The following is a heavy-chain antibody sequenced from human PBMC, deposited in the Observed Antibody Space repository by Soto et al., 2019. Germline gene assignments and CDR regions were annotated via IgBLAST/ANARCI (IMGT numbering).Heavy chain of an antibody. CDR2: INWNSVNT. Sequence: EVQLVESGGRVVRPGGSLRLSCAASGFNFDDYGMSWVRQAPGKGLEWVSGINWNSVNTGYVDSVKGRFTISRDSAKSSLYLQMNSLRAEDTALYYCARGIDAYNFFDSWGQGTLVTVSS. J-gene: IGHJ4*02. D-gene: IGHD1-1*01. V-gene: IGHV3-20*04. CDR1: GFNFDDYG. CDR3: ARGIDAYNFFDS.